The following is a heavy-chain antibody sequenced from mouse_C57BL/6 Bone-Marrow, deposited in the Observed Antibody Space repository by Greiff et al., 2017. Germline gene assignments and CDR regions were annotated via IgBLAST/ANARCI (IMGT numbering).Heavy chain of an antibody. Sequence: VQLQQPGAELVKPGASVKMSCKASGYTFTSYWITWVKQRPGQGLEWIGDIYPGSGSTNYNEKFKSKATLTVDTSSSTADMQLSSLTSEDSAVYYCAWGDYDYWYFDVWGTGTTVTVSS. J-gene: IGHJ1*03. CDR3: AWGDYDYWYFDV. D-gene: IGHD2-4*01. CDR2: IYPGSGST. V-gene: IGHV1-55*01. CDR1: GYTFTSYW.